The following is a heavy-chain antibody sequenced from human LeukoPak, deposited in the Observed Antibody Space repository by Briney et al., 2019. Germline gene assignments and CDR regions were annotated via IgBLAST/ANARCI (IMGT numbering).Heavy chain of an antibody. CDR3: ARVPISSGSYYSRGYYFDY. D-gene: IGHD3-10*01. CDR2: MNPNSGNT. Sequence: GASVKVSCKASGYTFTSYDINWVRQATGQGLEWMGWMNPNSGNTGYAQKFQGRVTMTRNTSISTAYMELSRLRSDDTAVYYCARVPISSGSYYSRGYYFDYWGQGTLVTVSS. V-gene: IGHV1-8*01. J-gene: IGHJ4*02. CDR1: GYTFTSYD.